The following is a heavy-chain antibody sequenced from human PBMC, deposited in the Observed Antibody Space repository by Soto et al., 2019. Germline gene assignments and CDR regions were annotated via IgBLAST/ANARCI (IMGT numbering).Heavy chain of an antibody. V-gene: IGHV1-69*01. CDR1: GRTFSSYA. Sequence: QVQLVQSGAEVKKPGSSVKVSCKASGRTFSSYAISWVRQAPGQGLEWMGGIIPIFGTANYAQKFQGRVTITAEESTSTAYMELSRLRSEDAAVYYCAKTAMVTRYYFAYWGQGTLVTVSS. D-gene: IGHD5-18*01. CDR2: IIPIFGTA. CDR3: AKTAMVTRYYFAY. J-gene: IGHJ4*02.